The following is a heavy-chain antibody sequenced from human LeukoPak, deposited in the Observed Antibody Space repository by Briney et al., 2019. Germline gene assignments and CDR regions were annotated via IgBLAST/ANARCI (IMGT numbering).Heavy chain of an antibody. J-gene: IGHJ6*02. D-gene: IGHD4-17*01. V-gene: IGHV3-13*01. CDR1: GFTFSSYD. CDR2: IGTAGDT. Sequence: GGSLRLSCAASGFTFSSYDMHWVRQATGKGLEWVAAIGTAGDTYYPGSVKGRFTISRENAKNSLYLQMNSLRAGDTAVYYCARERDYSNGMDVWGQGTTVTVPS. CDR3: ARERDYSNGMDV.